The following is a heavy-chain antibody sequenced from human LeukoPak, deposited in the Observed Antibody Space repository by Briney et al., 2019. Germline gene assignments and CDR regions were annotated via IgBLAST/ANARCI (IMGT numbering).Heavy chain of an antibody. Sequence: GGSLRLSCAASGFTFSNYGMHWVRQAPGKGLEWVAVIWYDGSNKYYADSVKGRFTISRDNSRTTLYLQMNSLRAEDTAVYYCARAGYCSGGSCYPDYYYFYGMDVWGQGTTVTVSS. J-gene: IGHJ6*02. D-gene: IGHD2-15*01. CDR2: IWYDGSNK. CDR1: GFTFSNYG. CDR3: ARAGYCSGGSCYPDYYYFYGMDV. V-gene: IGHV3-33*01.